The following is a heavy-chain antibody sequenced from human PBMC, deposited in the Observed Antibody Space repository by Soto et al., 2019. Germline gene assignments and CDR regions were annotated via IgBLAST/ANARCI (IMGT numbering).Heavy chain of an antibody. Sequence: SETLSLTCTVSGGSISSSSYSWGWIRQPPGRGPEWIGTFYYSGSTYYNPSLKSRVTIFVDTSKNQFSLKLTSVTAADTALYYCARDYFDSSDYTTNWFDPWGQGTLVTVSS. V-gene: IGHV4-39*01. J-gene: IGHJ5*02. CDR3: ARDYFDSSDYTTNWFDP. CDR2: FYYSGST. D-gene: IGHD3-22*01. CDR1: GGSISSSSYS.